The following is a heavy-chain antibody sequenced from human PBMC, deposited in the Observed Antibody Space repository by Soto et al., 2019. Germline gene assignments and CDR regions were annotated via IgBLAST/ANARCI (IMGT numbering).Heavy chain of an antibody. CDR1: GFTFSSYG. V-gene: IGHV3-23*01. J-gene: IGHJ4*02. CDR3: AKRTTDWYNHFDS. D-gene: IGHD1-1*01. CDR2: ISGSGGST. Sequence: EVQLLGSGGGPVQPGGSLRLSCAASGFTFSSYGMSWVRQAPGKGLEWVSGISGSGGSTYYADSVKGRFTISRDNSNNTLYLQMKSLRAEDTAVYYCAKRTTDWYNHFDSWGQGTLVTVSS.